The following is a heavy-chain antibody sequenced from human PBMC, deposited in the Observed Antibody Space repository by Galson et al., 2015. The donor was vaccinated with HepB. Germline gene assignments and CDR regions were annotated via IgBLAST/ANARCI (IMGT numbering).Heavy chain of an antibody. J-gene: IGHJ5*02. V-gene: IGHV1-2*02. CDR2: INPNSGGT. D-gene: IGHD3-3*01. CDR3: ARDFRYYDFWSGYSTFVAWFDP. Sequence: SVKVSCKASGYTFTGYYMHWVRQAPGQGLKWMGWINPNSGGTDYAQKFQGRVTMTRDTSISTAYMELSRLRSGDTAVYYCARDFRYYDFWSGYSTFVAWFDPWGQGTPVTVSS. CDR1: GYTFTGYY.